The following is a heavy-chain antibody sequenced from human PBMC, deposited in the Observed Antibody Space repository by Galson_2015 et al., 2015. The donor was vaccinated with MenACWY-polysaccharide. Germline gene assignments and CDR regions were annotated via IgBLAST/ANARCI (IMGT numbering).Heavy chain of an antibody. J-gene: IGHJ4*02. V-gene: IGHV4-38-2*01. D-gene: IGHD1-26*01. CDR2: IYHSGST. CDR1: GYSISSGYY. CDR3: ARVEKYSGSYYILH. Sequence: SATLSLTCAVSGYSISSGYYWGWIRQPPGKGLEWFGRIYHSGSTYYNPSLKSRVTISVDASKNHFSLKLSSLTAADTAVYYCARVEKYSGSYYILHWGQGTLVTVSS.